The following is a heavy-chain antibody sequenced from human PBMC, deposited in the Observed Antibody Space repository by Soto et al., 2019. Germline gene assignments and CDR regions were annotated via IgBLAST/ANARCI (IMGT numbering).Heavy chain of an antibody. CDR2: IYYSGST. Sequence: SETLSLTCTVSGGSISSYYWSWIRQPPGKGLEWIGYIYYSGSTNYNPTPKSRVTISVDTSKNQFSLKLSSVTAADTAVYYCARLIDIVVVVAATLRGAWFDPWGQGTLVTVSS. J-gene: IGHJ5*02. V-gene: IGHV4-59*01. CDR1: GGSISSYY. CDR3: ARLIDIVVVVAATLRGAWFDP. D-gene: IGHD2-15*01.